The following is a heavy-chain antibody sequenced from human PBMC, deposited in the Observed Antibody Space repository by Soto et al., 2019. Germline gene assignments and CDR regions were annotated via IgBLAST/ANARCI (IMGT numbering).Heavy chain of an antibody. V-gene: IGHV2-5*02. CDR1: GFSLNTRAVG. CDR2: ISWDDNK. J-gene: IGHJ4*02. Sequence: QITSKESGPTLVKPTQTLTLTCSLSGFSLNTRAVGVGWIRQPPGKALEWLALISWDDNKRYRPSLESRLSNPKATSGNQVVLTMTNVDPLDTATYYCAHRALSGSRYYFDFWGLGTLVTVSS. D-gene: IGHD1-26*01. CDR3: AHRALSGSRYYFDF.